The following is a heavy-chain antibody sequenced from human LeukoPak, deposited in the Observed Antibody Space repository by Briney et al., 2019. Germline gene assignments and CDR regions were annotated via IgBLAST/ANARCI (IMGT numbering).Heavy chain of an antibody. CDR3: VRDPTYGSGSFRYFDY. CDR1: GFTFSSYS. D-gene: IGHD3-10*01. J-gene: IGHJ4*02. CDR2: ISSSSSYI. Sequence: RTGGSLRLSCAASGFTFSSYSMNWVRQAPGKGLEWVSSISSSSSYIYYADSVKGRFTISRDNAKNSLYLQMNSLRAEDTAVYYCVRDPTYGSGSFRYFDYWGQGTLVTVSS. V-gene: IGHV3-21*01.